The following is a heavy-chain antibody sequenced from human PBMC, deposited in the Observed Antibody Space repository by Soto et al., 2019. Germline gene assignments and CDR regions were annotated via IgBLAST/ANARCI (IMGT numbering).Heavy chain of an antibody. CDR3: ARDWYYYGSGSYYPFDY. Sequence: PGGSLRLSCAASGFTFSSYSMNWVRQAPGKGLEWVSYISSSSSTIYYADSVKGRFTISRDNAKNSLYLQMNSLRDEDTAVYYCARDWYYYGSGSYYPFDYWGQGTLVTVSS. CDR2: ISSSSSTI. J-gene: IGHJ4*02. D-gene: IGHD3-10*01. CDR1: GFTFSSYS. V-gene: IGHV3-48*02.